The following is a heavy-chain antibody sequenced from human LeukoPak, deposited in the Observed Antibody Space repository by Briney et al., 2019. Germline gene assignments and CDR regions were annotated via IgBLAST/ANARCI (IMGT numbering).Heavy chain of an antibody. D-gene: IGHD2-15*01. Sequence: GESLKISCKGSGFRFTSYWIGWVRQVSGKGLEWIGILYPGDYDTRYSPSFQGHVTISADKSISTAYLQWSSLKASDTAMYYCARHHGSGGSCYSFDYWGQGTLVTVSS. CDR3: ARHHGSGGSCYSFDY. CDR2: LYPGDYDT. CDR1: GFRFTSYW. V-gene: IGHV5-51*01. J-gene: IGHJ4*02.